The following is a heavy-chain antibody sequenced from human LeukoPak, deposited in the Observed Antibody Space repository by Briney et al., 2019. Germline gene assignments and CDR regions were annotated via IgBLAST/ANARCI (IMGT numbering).Heavy chain of an antibody. V-gene: IGHV3-30*02. CDR1: GFTYSHNG. CDR2: IQYDGNTI. J-gene: IGHJ5*02. D-gene: IGHD3-10*02. Sequence: PGGSLRLSCVASGFTYSHNGMHWVRQAPGKGLEWVAFIQYDGNTIFYADSVKGRFTISRDNSKNTLYLQMNSLRTDDTAVYHCGKEQGGSYVHAFDPWGQGTVVTVSS. CDR3: GKEQGGSYVHAFDP.